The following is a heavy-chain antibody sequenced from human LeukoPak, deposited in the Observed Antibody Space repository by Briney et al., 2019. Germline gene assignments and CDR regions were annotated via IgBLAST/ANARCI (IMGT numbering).Heavy chain of an antibody. V-gene: IGHV5-10-1*01. CDR3: ARQSTRGMVDTDYDY. Sequence: PGESLKISCKGSGYSFTSYWISWVRQMPGKGLEWMGRIDPSDSYTNYSPSFQGHVTISADKSISTAYLQWSSLKASDTAMYYCARQSTRGMVDTDYDYWGQRTLVTVSS. J-gene: IGHJ4*02. D-gene: IGHD5-18*01. CDR2: IDPSDSYT. CDR1: GYSFTSYW.